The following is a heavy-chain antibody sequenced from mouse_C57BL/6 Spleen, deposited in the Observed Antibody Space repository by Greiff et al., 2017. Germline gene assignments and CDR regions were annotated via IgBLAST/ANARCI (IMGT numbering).Heavy chain of an antibody. Sequence: EVQRVESGGGLVKPGGSLKLSCAASGFTFSDYGMHWVRQAPEKGLEWVAYISSGSSTIYYADKVKGRFTISRDNAKSNLFLQMTSLWSEDTAMYYCARGDYDYDRVAAWFAYWGQGTLVTVSA. V-gene: IGHV5-17*01. CDR3: ARGDYDYDRVAAWFAY. D-gene: IGHD2-4*01. J-gene: IGHJ3*01. CDR1: GFTFSDYG. CDR2: ISSGSSTI.